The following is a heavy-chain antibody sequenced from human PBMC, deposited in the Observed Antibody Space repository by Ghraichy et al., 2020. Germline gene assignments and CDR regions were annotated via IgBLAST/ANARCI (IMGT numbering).Heavy chain of an antibody. CDR2: IIPIFGTA. CDR3: ARDQGRTTVTTLAWFDP. D-gene: IGHD4-17*01. J-gene: IGHJ5*02. CDR1: GGTFSSYA. V-gene: IGHV1-69*13. Sequence: SVKFSCKASGGTFSSYAISWVRQAPGQGLEWMGGIIPIFGTANYAQKFQGRVTITADESTSTAYMELSSLRSEDTAVYYCARDQGRTTVTTLAWFDPWGQGTLVTVSS.